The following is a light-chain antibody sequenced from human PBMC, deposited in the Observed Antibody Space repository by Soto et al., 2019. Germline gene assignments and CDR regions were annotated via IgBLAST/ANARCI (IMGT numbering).Light chain of an antibody. CDR1: RSNIGAGYN. V-gene: IGLV1-40*01. J-gene: IGLJ1*01. CDR3: QTHDSSLSSYV. CDR2: GND. Sequence: QSVLTQPPSASGAPGQRVTISCTGSRSNIGAGYNVHWYQQLPGTAPKLLIYGNDNRPSGVPDRFSGSKSGTSASLAITGLQAEDEANYYRQTHDSSLSSYVFGTGTKLTVL.